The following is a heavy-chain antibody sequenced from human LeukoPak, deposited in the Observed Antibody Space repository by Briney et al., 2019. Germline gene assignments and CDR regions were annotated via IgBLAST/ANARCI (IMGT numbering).Heavy chain of an antibody. Sequence: GGSLRLSCAASGFTFSSYSMNWVRQAPGKGLEWVSGINWNGGSTGYADSVKGRFTISRDNAKNSLYLQMNSLRAEDTALYHCARVKGYDYVYYFDYWGQGTLVTVSS. V-gene: IGHV3-20*01. D-gene: IGHD3-16*01. J-gene: IGHJ4*02. CDR1: GFTFSSYS. CDR2: INWNGGST. CDR3: ARVKGYDYVYYFDY.